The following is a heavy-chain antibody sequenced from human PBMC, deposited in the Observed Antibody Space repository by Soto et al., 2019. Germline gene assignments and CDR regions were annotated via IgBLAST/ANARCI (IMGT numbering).Heavy chain of an antibody. D-gene: IGHD3-10*01. Sequence: LETLPHTCAVEGGTCSGDCWSRIRQPPGKGREWIGESNHSGSTSYNPYPKSRVTISVDPSKNQLSLNQSSRTATDSAVYYCKGGYGRNLAYWGQGTPVTVAS. V-gene: IGHV4-34*01. CDR1: GGTCSGDC. J-gene: IGHJ4*02. CDR3: KGGYGRNLAY. CDR2: SNHSGST.